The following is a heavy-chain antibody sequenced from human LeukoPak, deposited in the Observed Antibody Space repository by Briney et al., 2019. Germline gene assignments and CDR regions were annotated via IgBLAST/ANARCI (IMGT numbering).Heavy chain of an antibody. D-gene: IGHD5-12*01. CDR3: ARGYSGYFYY. CDR1: GFTFSDYY. V-gene: IGHV3-11*06. J-gene: IGHJ4*02. CDR2: ISPSSGYA. Sequence: GGSLRLSCAASGFTFSDYYMTWIRQAPGKGLEWLSYISPSSGYAPYADSVKGRFTISRDNAKNTLYLQMNSLRAEDTAVYYCARGYSGYFYYWGQGTLVTVSS.